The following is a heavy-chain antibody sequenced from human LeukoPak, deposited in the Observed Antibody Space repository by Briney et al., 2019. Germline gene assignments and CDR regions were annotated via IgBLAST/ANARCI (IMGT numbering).Heavy chain of an antibody. CDR2: IDYLGRT. CDR3: ARPVWCSATICTGPFDV. V-gene: IGHV4-34*01. CDR1: GESFRHYY. D-gene: IGHD3-16*01. Sequence: PSETLSLTCAVYGESFRHYYWTWIRQTSAKGLEWIGEIDYLGRTSYNPSLKSRLTISVDTSKNQFSLRLSSITAADTAVYYCARPVWCSATICTGPFDVWGQGTLVAASS. J-gene: IGHJ4*02.